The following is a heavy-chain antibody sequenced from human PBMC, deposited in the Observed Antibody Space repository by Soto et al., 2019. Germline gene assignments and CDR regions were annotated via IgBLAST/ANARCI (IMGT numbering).Heavy chain of an antibody. Sequence: VQLVESGGGVVQPGRSLRLSCAASGFTFSSYAMSWVRQAPGKGLEWVSAISGSGGSTYYADSVKGRFTISRDNSKNTLYLQMNSLRAEDTAVYYCAKDRYYDFWSNWFDPWGQGTLVTVSS. D-gene: IGHD3-3*01. J-gene: IGHJ5*02. CDR2: ISGSGGST. CDR1: GFTFSSYA. CDR3: AKDRYYDFWSNWFDP. V-gene: IGHV3-23*04.